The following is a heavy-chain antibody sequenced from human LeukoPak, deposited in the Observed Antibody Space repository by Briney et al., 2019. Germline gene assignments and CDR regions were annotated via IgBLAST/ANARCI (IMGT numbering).Heavy chain of an antibody. V-gene: IGHV3-21*01. Sequence: GGSLRLSCAASGFTFSSYAMNWIRQAPGKGLEWVASVSSSGAYIYYADLMEGRFTISRDNAKNSLILQMNSLRAEDTAVYYCARGVGNNRYYFDSWGQGTLVTVSS. CDR2: VSSSGAYI. D-gene: IGHD2/OR15-2a*01. CDR3: ARGVGNNRYYFDS. J-gene: IGHJ4*02. CDR1: GFTFSSYA.